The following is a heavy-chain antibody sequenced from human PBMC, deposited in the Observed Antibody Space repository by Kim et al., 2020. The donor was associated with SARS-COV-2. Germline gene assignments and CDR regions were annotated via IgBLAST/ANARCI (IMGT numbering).Heavy chain of an antibody. CDR3: ARRSVGGGPYYYDSSGYFEYGMDV. CDR1: GGSFSGYY. CDR2: INHSGST. V-gene: IGHV4-34*01. Sequence: SETLSLTCAVYGGSFSGYYWSWIRQPPGKGLEWIGEINHSGSTNYNPSLKSRVTISVDTSKNQFSLKLSSVTAADTAVYYCARRSVGGGPYYYDSSGYFEYGMDVWGQGTTVTVSS. J-gene: IGHJ6*02. D-gene: IGHD3-22*01.